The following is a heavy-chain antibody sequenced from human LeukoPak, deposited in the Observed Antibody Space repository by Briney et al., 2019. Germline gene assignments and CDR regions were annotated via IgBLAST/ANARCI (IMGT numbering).Heavy chain of an antibody. CDR1: GFTFSSYS. D-gene: IGHD2-8*02. J-gene: IGHJ3*02. Sequence: GGSLRLSCAASGFTFSSYSLNWVRQAPGKGLEWVSSISSSSTYIFYADSVKGRFTISRDNAKNSLFLQVNSLRAEDTVVYYCARVVQTGVTRTGGFDIWGQGTMVIVSS. CDR3: ARVVQTGVTRTGGFDI. V-gene: IGHV3-21*01. CDR2: ISSSSTYI.